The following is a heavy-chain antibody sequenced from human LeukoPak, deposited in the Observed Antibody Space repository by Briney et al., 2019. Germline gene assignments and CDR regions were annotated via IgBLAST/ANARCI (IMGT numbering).Heavy chain of an antibody. Sequence: SETLSLTCTVSGGSISSYYWSRTRQPPGKGLEWIGYIYYSGSTNYNPSLKSRVTISIDTSKNQFSLNLSSVTAADSAVYYCARCASGYSYGWGQGTLVTVSS. CDR1: GGSISSYY. CDR3: ARCASGYSYG. CDR2: IYYSGST. J-gene: IGHJ4*02. V-gene: IGHV4-59*01. D-gene: IGHD5-18*01.